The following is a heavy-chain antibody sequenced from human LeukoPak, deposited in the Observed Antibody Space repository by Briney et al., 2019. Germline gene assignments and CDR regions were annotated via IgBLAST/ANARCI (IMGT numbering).Heavy chain of an antibody. Sequence: GDSLKISCKGSGYSFTTYWIGWVRQMPGKGLEWMGIVYPDDSNTRYSPSFQGQVTISADKSISTAYLQWSSLKASDTAVYYCARTGYGSGSFDYWGQGTLVTVSS. CDR1: GYSFTTYW. D-gene: IGHD3-10*01. V-gene: IGHV5-51*01. J-gene: IGHJ4*02. CDR2: VYPDDSNT. CDR3: ARTGYGSGSFDY.